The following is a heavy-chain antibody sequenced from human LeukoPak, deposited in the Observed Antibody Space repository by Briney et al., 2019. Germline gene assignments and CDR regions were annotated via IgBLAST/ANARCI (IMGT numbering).Heavy chain of an antibody. CDR2: MNPNSGNT. CDR3: ARGQYYCGSGSGDYFDY. CDR1: GYTFTSYD. Sequence: GASVKVSCKASGYTFTSYDINWVRQATGQGLEWMGWMNPNSGNTGYAQKFQGRVTITRNTSISTAYMELSSLRSEDTAVYYCARGQYYCGSGSGDYFDYWGQGTLVTVSS. D-gene: IGHD3-10*01. J-gene: IGHJ4*02. V-gene: IGHV1-8*03.